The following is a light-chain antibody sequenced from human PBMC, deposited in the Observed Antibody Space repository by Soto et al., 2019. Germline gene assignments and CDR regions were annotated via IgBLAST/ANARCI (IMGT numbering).Light chain of an antibody. V-gene: IGKV3-20*01. CDR1: QSVTSSY. CDR3: QQYGNSPPKT. J-gene: IGKJ2*01. Sequence: EIVLTQSPGTLSLSPGERATLSCRASQSVTSSYLAWYQLKPGQAPRILIYGASNRATGIPDRFSGSGSGTDFTLPIRSLEPEDCAVYFCQQYGNSPPKTFGQGTKVEI. CDR2: GAS.